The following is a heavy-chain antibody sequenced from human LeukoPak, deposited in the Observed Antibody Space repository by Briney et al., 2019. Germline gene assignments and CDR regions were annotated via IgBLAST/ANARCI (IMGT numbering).Heavy chain of an antibody. Sequence: SETLSLTCTVSGGSINSYCWSWIRQPAGKGLEWIGRIYTSGSTNYNPSLKSRVTMSVDTSKNQFSLKLSSVTAADTAVYYCARIGGTYYEYYFDYWGQGTLVTVSS. CDR2: IYTSGST. D-gene: IGHD1-26*01. CDR1: GGSINSYC. J-gene: IGHJ4*02. V-gene: IGHV4-4*07. CDR3: ARIGGTYYEYYFDY.